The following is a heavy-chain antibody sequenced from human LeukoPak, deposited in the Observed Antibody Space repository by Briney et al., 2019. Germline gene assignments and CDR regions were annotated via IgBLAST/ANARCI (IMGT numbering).Heavy chain of an antibody. CDR3: ARYTANTAGYSFDF. D-gene: IGHD3-22*01. CDR1: GYSISSGYY. V-gene: IGHV4-38-2*02. Sequence: SETLSLTCTVSGYSISSGYYWSWIRQPPGKGLEWIATIHHSGVTYYNLSLKSRVTMSVDTSKNQFSLKLGSVTAASTAVYYCARYTANTAGYSFDFWGQGALVTVSS. J-gene: IGHJ4*02. CDR2: IHHSGVT.